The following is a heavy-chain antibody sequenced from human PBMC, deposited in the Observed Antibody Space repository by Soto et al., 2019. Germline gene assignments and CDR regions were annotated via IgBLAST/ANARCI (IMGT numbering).Heavy chain of an antibody. Sequence: SETLSLTCAVYGGSFSGYYWSWIRQPPGKGLEWIGEINHSGSTNYNPPLKSRVTISVDTSKNQFSLKLSSVTAADTAVYYCARPAGLWGSYRRIGNWFDPWGQGTLVTVSS. D-gene: IGHD3-16*02. CDR2: INHSGST. V-gene: IGHV4-34*01. CDR3: ARPAGLWGSYRRIGNWFDP. J-gene: IGHJ5*02. CDR1: GGSFSGYY.